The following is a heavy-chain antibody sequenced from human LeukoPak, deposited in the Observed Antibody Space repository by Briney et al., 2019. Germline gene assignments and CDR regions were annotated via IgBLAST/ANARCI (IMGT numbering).Heavy chain of an antibody. CDR2: ISYDGSNK. Sequence: GRSLRLSCAASGFTFSSYGMYWVRQAPGKGLEWVAVISYDGSNKYYADSVKGRFTISRDNSKNTLYLQMNSLRAEDTAVYYCARGKEPVAGSLSHFDYWGQGTLVTVSS. CDR1: GFTFSSYG. J-gene: IGHJ4*02. V-gene: IGHV3-30*03. CDR3: ARGKEPVAGSLSHFDY. D-gene: IGHD6-19*01.